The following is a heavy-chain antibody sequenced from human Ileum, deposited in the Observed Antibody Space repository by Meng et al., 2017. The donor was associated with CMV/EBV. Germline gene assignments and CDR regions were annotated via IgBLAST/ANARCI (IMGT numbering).Heavy chain of an antibody. CDR2: IRSSRSYI. CDR1: GFTFSSYS. CDR3: ARSDVVVLALDY. J-gene: IGHJ4*02. V-gene: IGHV3-21*01. D-gene: IGHD2-15*01. Sequence: SFAASGFTFSSYSMNWVRQAPGKGLEWVSSIRSSRSYIYYADSVKGRFTISRDNAKNSLYLQMDSLRVEDTAVYYCARSDVVVLALDYWGQGTLVTVSS.